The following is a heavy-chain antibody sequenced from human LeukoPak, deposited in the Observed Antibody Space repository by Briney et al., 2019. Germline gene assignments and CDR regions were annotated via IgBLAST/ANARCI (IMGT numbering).Heavy chain of an antibody. Sequence: GGSLRLSCAASGFTFSSYWMSWVRQAPGKGLEWVANIKQDGSEKYYVDSVKGRFTISRDNAKNSLYLQMNCLRAEDTAVYYCARVVVPAAMRYYYYGMDVWGQGTTVTVSS. V-gene: IGHV3-7*01. J-gene: IGHJ6*02. D-gene: IGHD2-2*01. CDR1: GFTFSSYW. CDR2: IKQDGSEK. CDR3: ARVVVPAAMRYYYYGMDV.